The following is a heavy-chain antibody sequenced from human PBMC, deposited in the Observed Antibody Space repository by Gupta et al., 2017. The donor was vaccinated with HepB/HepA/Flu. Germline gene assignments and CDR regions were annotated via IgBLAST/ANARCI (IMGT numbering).Heavy chain of an antibody. CDR3: AKDKGGPTTPLYYYYGMDV. J-gene: IGHJ6*02. CDR1: GFTFNNYA. D-gene: IGHD2-15*01. V-gene: IGHV3-23*01. Sequence: EVQLLESGGGLVQPGGSLRLSCTASGFTFNNYAMIWVRQAPGKGLEWVAAISGSGETTYYADSVKGRFTISRDNSKNTLYLELNSLRAEDTAVYYCAKDKGGPTTPLYYYYGMDVWGQGTTVTVSS. CDR2: ISGSGETT.